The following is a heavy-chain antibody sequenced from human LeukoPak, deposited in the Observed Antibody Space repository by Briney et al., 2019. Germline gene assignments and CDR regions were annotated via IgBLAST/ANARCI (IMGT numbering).Heavy chain of an antibody. CDR1: GGSTSSSSYF. J-gene: IGHJ5*02. CDR3: ARGLVGGGYASHNWFDP. Sequence: SETLSLTCTVSGGSTSSSSYFWGWIRQPPGKGLEWIGNIYYSGSTYYNPSLKSRVTISVDTSKNQFSLKLSSVTAADTAVYYCARGLVGGGYASHNWFDPWGQGTLVTVSS. D-gene: IGHD5-12*01. V-gene: IGHV4-39*07. CDR2: IYYSGST.